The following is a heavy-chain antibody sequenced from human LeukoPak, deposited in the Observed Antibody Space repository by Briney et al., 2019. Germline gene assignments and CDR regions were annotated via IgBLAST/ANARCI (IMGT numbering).Heavy chain of an antibody. CDR2: ISAYNDNT. D-gene: IGHD4-23*01. J-gene: IGHJ4*02. CDR1: DYTFTSYG. CDR3: ARDQPCLDAGSSGLWDY. Sequence: ASVTVSCKSSDYTFTSYGISWVRQAPGLGLEWMGWISAYNDNTHYPQKFQDRVTMTTDTSTSTAYMELRSLRSDDTGVYYCARDQPCLDAGSSGLWDYWGQGTLVTVSS. V-gene: IGHV1-18*01.